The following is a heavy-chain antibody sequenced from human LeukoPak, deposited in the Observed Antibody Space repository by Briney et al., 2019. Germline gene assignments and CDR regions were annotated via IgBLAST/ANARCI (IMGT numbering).Heavy chain of an antibody. J-gene: IGHJ4*02. CDR2: IWSDGSKT. Sequence: GGSLRLSCAASGFTFTTYGFHWVRQAPGKGLEWVAVIWSDGSKTYYADSVKGRFTISRDDSKNTLNLQMNSLRAEDTAVYYCARGGLFAYYFDYWGQGTLVTVSS. D-gene: IGHD3-10*02. V-gene: IGHV3-33*01. CDR3: ARGGLFAYYFDY. CDR1: GFTFTTYG.